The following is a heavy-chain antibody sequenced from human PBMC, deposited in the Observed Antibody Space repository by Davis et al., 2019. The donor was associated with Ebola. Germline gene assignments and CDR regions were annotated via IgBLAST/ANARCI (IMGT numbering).Heavy chain of an antibody. CDR2: IRSKANSYAT. D-gene: IGHD3-22*01. V-gene: IGHV3-73*01. CDR3: TGNYYDPQCGIDDY. Sequence: GESLMISCEASGFTSSGSAMHWVRQASGKGLEWVCRIRSKANSYATAYAASVKGRFNISRDDSKNTAYLQMNSLTTEDTAVYYCTGNYYDPQCGIDDYWGQGPLVTVSS. J-gene: IGHJ4*02. CDR1: GFTSSGSA.